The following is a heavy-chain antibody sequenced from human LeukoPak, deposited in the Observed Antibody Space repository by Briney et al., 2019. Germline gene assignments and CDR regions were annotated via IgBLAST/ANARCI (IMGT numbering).Heavy chain of an antibody. Sequence: GGSLRLSCAASGFTFSSYSMNWVRQAPGKGLEWVSSISSSSSYIYYADSVKGRFTISRDNAKNSLYLQMNSLRAEDTAVYYCAKDLTNYYDSSGYDYWGQGTLVTVSS. CDR1: GFTFSSYS. V-gene: IGHV3-21*01. D-gene: IGHD3-22*01. J-gene: IGHJ4*02. CDR2: ISSSSSYI. CDR3: AKDLTNYYDSSGYDY.